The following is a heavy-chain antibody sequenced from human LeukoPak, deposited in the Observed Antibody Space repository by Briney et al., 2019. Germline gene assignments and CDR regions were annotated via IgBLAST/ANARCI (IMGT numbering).Heavy chain of an antibody. CDR1: GGSISSSSYY. J-gene: IGHJ4*02. Sequence: SETLSLTCTVSGGSISSSSYYWGWIRQPPGKGLEWIGSIYYSGSTYYNPSLKSRVTISVDTSKNQFSLKLSSVTAADTAVYYCARGGYCSGGSCYPYDYWGQGTLVTVSS. D-gene: IGHD2-15*01. CDR2: IYYSGST. V-gene: IGHV4-39*07. CDR3: ARGGYCSGGSCYPYDY.